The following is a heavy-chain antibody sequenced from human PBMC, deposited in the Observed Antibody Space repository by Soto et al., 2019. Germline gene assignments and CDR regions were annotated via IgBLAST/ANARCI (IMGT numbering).Heavy chain of an antibody. CDR1: GGSISSFNYF. J-gene: IGHJ5*02. Sequence: QLQLQESGPGLVKPSETLSLTCTVSGGSISSFNYFWGWIRQPPGKGLEWIGSLYYSGHTYYNPSLQSRVTISVDTSKTQCTLTLRSVTAADAAVYYCARGGGSTFNWFDPWGQGTLVTVSP. D-gene: IGHD2-15*01. CDR2: LYYSGHT. V-gene: IGHV4-39*01. CDR3: ARGGGSTFNWFDP.